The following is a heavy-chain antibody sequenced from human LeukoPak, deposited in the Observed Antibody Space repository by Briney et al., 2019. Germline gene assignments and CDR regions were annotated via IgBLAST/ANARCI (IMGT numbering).Heavy chain of an antibody. V-gene: IGHV4-59*01. J-gene: IGHJ3*02. CDR3: ARLIVTDAFDI. Sequence: SETLSLTCTVSGGSISSYYWSWIRQPPGKGLEWIGYIYYSGSTNYNPSLRSRVTISVDTSKNQFSLKLSSVTAADTAVYYCARLIVTDAFDIWGQGTMVTVSS. D-gene: IGHD2-21*01. CDR2: IYYSGST. CDR1: GGSISSYY.